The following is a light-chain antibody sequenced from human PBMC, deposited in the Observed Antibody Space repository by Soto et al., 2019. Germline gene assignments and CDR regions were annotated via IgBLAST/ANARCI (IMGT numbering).Light chain of an antibody. V-gene: IGLV1-47*01. Sequence: QSVLTQPPSASGTPGQWVTISCSGSSSNIGSNYVYWYQQLPGTAPKLLIYRNNQRPSGVPDRFSGSKSGTSASLAISGLRSEDEADYYCAAWDDSLSGRWVFGGGTKVTVL. CDR3: AAWDDSLSGRWV. CDR2: RNN. J-gene: IGLJ3*02. CDR1: SSNIGSNY.